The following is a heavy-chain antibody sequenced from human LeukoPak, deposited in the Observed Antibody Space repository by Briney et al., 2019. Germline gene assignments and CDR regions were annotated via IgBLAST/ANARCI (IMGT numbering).Heavy chain of an antibody. Sequence: GGSLRLSCAASGFTFSSYGMHWVRQAPGKGLEWVAVIWFDGSNKYYADSVKGRVTVSRDNSKNTMDLQMNSLRAEDTAVYYCAREQYGSDDALDIWGQGTTVTVSS. CDR3: AREQYGSDDALDI. D-gene: IGHD4-17*01. V-gene: IGHV3-33*01. J-gene: IGHJ3*02. CDR2: IWFDGSNK. CDR1: GFTFSSYG.